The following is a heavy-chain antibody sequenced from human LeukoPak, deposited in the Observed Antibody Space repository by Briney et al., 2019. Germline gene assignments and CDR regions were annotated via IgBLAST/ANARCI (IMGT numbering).Heavy chain of an antibody. CDR1: GGTVNSYA. J-gene: IGHJ3*02. V-gene: IGHV1-69*05. CDR2: IIPIFGTA. D-gene: IGHD3-9*01. Sequence: SVKVSCKASGGTVNSYAISWVRQAPGQGLEWMGGIIPIFGTANYAQKFQGRVTNTTDETTSTAYMELSSLRSEDTAVYYCAREDRTIDAFDIWGQGTMVTVSS. CDR3: AREDRTIDAFDI.